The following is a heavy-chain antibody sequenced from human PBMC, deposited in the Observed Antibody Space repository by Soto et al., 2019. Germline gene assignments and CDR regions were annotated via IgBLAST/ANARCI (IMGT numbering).Heavy chain of an antibody. CDR2: INPFDDST. Sequence: ASVKVSCKASGYTFTSYYMHWVRQAPGQGLEWMGVINPFDDSTIYAQRFQGRVTMTSDTSTSTVFMEVSSLRSEDTAVYHCAREEMHTVNNYYYYMDVWGKGTTVTVSS. D-gene: IGHD4-4*01. J-gene: IGHJ6*03. V-gene: IGHV1-46*03. CDR3: AREEMHTVNNYYYYMDV. CDR1: GYTFTSYY.